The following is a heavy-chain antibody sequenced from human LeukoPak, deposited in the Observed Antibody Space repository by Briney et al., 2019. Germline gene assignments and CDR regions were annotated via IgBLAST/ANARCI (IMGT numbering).Heavy chain of an antibody. D-gene: IGHD1-14*01. CDR3: AREGRTGVFDI. Sequence: GGSLRLSCAASGFIFSSYWMSWVRQAPGKGLDWVANIKQDGSEKYYVDSVKGRFTISRDNAKNSLYLQMNSLRAEDTAVYYCAREGRTGVFDIWGQGTMVTVSS. CDR2: IKQDGSEK. V-gene: IGHV3-7*01. J-gene: IGHJ3*02. CDR1: GFIFSSYW.